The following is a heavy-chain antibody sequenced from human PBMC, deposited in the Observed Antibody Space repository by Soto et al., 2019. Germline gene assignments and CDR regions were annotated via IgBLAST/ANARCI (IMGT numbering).Heavy chain of an antibody. Sequence: QVQLVESGGGLVKPGGSLRLSCAASGFTFSDYYMSWIRQAPGKGLEWVSYISSSSSYTNYADSVKGRFTISRDNANNSLYLQMNSLRAEDTAVYYCARVGAGAYYFDYWGQGTLVTVSS. CDR2: ISSSSSYT. D-gene: IGHD1-26*01. V-gene: IGHV3-11*06. CDR3: ARVGAGAYYFDY. J-gene: IGHJ4*02. CDR1: GFTFSDYY.